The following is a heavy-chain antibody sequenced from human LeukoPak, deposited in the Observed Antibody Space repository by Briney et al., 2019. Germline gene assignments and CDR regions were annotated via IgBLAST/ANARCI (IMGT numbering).Heavy chain of an antibody. Sequence: PGGALRLSCAASGFTLSSYEMKRVRLAPGDGLEGASYSSNSGSTIYYAASVKGRFTISRDNAKNSLYLQMSSLRAEDTAVYYCARGGAPAAPNYWGQGTLVTVSS. CDR3: ARGGAPAAPNY. CDR1: GFTLSSYE. D-gene: IGHD3-16*01. V-gene: IGHV3-48*03. J-gene: IGHJ4*02. CDR2: SSNSGSTI.